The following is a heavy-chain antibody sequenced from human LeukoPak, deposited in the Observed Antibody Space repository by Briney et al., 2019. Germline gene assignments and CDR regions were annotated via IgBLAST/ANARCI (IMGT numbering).Heavy chain of an antibody. Sequence: SETLSLTCTVSGGSISSYYWSWIRQPPGKGLEWIGYIYYSGSTNYNPSLKSRVTISVDTSKNQFSLQLNSVTPEDTAVYYCARDGIAVAGWYYYYMDVWGKGTTVTVSS. V-gene: IGHV4-59*12. D-gene: IGHD6-19*01. CDR2: IYYSGST. J-gene: IGHJ6*03. CDR3: ARDGIAVAGWYYYYMDV. CDR1: GGSISSYY.